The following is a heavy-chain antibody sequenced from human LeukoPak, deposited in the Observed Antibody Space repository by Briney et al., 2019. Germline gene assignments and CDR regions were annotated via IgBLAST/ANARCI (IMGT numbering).Heavy chain of an antibody. CDR2: VTDSGDKV. CDR3: VKGSGSSGYYPLNY. D-gene: IGHD3-22*01. Sequence: GGSLRLSCAASGFTFSSYAMSWVRQAPGKGLERVSAVTDSGDKVFYADSVKGRFTISRDNSKNTLYLQMSSLRVEDTAVYYCVKGSGSSGYYPLNYWGQGTLVTVSS. V-gene: IGHV3-23*01. CDR1: GFTFSSYA. J-gene: IGHJ4*02.